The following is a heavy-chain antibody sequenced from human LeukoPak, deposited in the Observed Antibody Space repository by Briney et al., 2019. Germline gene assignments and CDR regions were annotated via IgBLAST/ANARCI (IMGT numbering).Heavy chain of an antibody. CDR2: IYHSGST. V-gene: IGHV4-4*02. J-gene: IGHJ3*02. D-gene: IGHD3-22*01. CDR1: GGSISSSNW. CDR3: ARGLEARHYYDTTGVFFDI. Sequence: PSGTLSLTCAVSGGSISSSNWWSWVRQPPGKGLEWIGEIYHSGSTNYNPSLKSRVTISVDTSKNQFSLKLSSVTAADTAVYYCARGLEARHYYDTTGVFFDIWGQGTMVTVSS.